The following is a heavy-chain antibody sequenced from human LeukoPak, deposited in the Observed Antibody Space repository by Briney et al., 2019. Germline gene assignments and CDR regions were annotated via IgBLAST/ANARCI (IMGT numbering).Heavy chain of an antibody. CDR2: ISSSSSTI. J-gene: IGHJ3*02. Sequence: GGSLRLSCAASGFTFSSYSMNWVRQAPGKGLEWVSYISSSSSTIYYADSVKGRFTISRDNAKNSLYLQMNSLRAEDTAVYYSAREVLGYYDFWSGPNGPDAFDIWGQGTMVTVSS. V-gene: IGHV3-48*01. D-gene: IGHD3-3*01. CDR1: GFTFSSYS. CDR3: AREVLGYYDFWSGPNGPDAFDI.